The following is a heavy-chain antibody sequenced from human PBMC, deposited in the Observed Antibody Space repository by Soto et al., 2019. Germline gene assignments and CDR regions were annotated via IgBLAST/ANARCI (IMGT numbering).Heavy chain of an antibody. Sequence: QVQLVQSGAEVKKPGASVKVSCKASGYTFVAFDIAWVRQASGQGLEWVGWVNPDTGDTAYKREFQGRLALTRDTSINTVYMEVRSVRTDDRAMYFCVRQAGGASTPGDDYWGQGTLVTVSP. J-gene: IGHJ4*02. CDR2: VNPDTGDT. CDR1: GYTFVAFD. CDR3: VRQAGGASTPGDDY. V-gene: IGHV1-8*01. D-gene: IGHD2-15*01.